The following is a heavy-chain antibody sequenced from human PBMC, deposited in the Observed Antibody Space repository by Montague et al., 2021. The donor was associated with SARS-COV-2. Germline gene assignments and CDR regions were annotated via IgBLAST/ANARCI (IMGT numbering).Heavy chain of an antibody. CDR3: ARGLPYQTVAGAIPNYSMDV. J-gene: IGHJ6*02. V-gene: IGHV4-31*03. D-gene: IGHD4-23*01. CDR1: GASISSGGFY. CDR2: IYYSGTT. Sequence: TRSLTCTVSGASISSGGFYWSWLRQHPRKGLEWIGFIYYSGTTYHNPSLKSRLTISIDTSKNQFSLKLSSVTAADTAVYYCARGLPYQTVAGAIPNYSMDVWGQGTTVTVSS.